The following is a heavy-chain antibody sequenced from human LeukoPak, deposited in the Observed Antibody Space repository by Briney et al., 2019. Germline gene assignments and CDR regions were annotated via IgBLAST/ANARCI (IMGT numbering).Heavy chain of an antibody. CDR3: TTVGWDYYYMDV. CDR1: GFTFSNAW. Sequence: GGSLRLSCAASGFTFSNAWMSWVRQAPGKGLEWVGRIKSKTDGGTTDYAAPVKGRFTISRADSKNTPYLQMNSLKTEDTAVYYCTTVGWDYYYMDVWGKGTTVTVSS. V-gene: IGHV3-15*01. D-gene: IGHD5-24*01. J-gene: IGHJ6*03. CDR2: IKSKTDGGTT.